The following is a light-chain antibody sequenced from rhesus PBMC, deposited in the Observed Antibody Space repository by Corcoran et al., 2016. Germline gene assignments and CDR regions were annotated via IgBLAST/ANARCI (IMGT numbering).Light chain of an antibody. J-gene: IGKJ4*01. CDR1: ENVNNY. CDR2: KAS. CDR3: QHGYGTPLT. Sequence: DIQMTQSPSSLSASVGDRVTITCRASENVNNYLNWYQHKPGKAPKLLIYKASTLQRGVPSRFSGSGSGTDYTFPITSLQPEDVATYYCQHGYGTPLTFGGGTKVEIK. V-gene: IGKV1-74*01.